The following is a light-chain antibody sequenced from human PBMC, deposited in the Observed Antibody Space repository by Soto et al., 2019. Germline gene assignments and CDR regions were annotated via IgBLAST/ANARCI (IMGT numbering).Light chain of an antibody. V-gene: IGLV2-14*01. J-gene: IGLJ1*01. CDR1: SSDVGGYNY. CDR3: SSYTSSSTRV. CDR2: DVS. Sequence: QSALTQPASVSGSPGQSITISCTGTSSDVGGYNYVSWYQQHPGKAPKLMIYDVSNRPSGVSNRFSGSKSGNTASLTISGLQAEDEADYYCSSYTSSSTRVFGTGTKDRP.